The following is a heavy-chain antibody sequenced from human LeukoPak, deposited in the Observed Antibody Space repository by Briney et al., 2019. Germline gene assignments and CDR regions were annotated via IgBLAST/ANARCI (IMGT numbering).Heavy chain of an antibody. V-gene: IGHV4-34*01. J-gene: IGHJ4*02. D-gene: IGHD3-10*01. CDR3: ATSFVTRGIISAY. Sequence: TSETLSLTCAVYGGSFSEYYWNWIRQSPGEGLEWIGEISHSGGIKYNPSLKGRVTMSPDMSKNQFSLKLRSVTAADTAIYYCATSFVTRGIISAYWGQGTPVTVSS. CDR2: ISHSGGI. CDR1: GGSFSEYY.